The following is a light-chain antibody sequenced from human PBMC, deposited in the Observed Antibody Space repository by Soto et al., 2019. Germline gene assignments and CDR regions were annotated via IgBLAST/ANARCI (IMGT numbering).Light chain of an antibody. V-gene: IGLV2-23*01. CDR1: SSDVGSYNL. Sequence: QSALTQPASVSGSPGQSITISCTGTSSDVGSYNLVSWYQQHPGKAPKLMIYEGSKRPSGVSNRFSGSKSGNTASLTISGLQAEDEADYYCCAYAGSSTYDFGPGTKVPVL. J-gene: IGLJ1*01. CDR3: CAYAGSSTYD. CDR2: EGS.